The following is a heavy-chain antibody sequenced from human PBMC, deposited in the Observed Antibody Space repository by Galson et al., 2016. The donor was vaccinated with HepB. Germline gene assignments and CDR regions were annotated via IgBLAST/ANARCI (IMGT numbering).Heavy chain of an antibody. CDR3: ARGDYYYGMDV. CDR1: GYTFTGHY. V-gene: IGHV1-2*04. Sequence: SVKVSCKASGYTFTGHYMHWVRQAPGQGLEWVGRININSGDTIYAQNFQGWVTMTRDTSISTAYMELKRLRSDDTAVYYCARGDYYYGMDVWGQGTLVTVSS. CDR2: ININSGDT. J-gene: IGHJ6*02.